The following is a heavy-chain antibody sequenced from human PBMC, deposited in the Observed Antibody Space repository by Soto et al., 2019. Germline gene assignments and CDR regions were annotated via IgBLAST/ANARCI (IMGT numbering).Heavy chain of an antibody. CDR3: AKRSSSSTFDY. CDR1: GFTFSSYA. V-gene: IGHV3-23*01. CDR2: ISGSDDST. D-gene: IGHD6-6*01. Sequence: EVQLLESGGGLVQPGESLRLSCAASGFTFSSYAMSWVRQAPGKGLGGVSVISGSDDSTYYADSVKGRFTISRDNSKNTLYLQMNSLRAEYKAVYYCAKRSSSSTFDYWGQGTLVTVSS. J-gene: IGHJ4*02.